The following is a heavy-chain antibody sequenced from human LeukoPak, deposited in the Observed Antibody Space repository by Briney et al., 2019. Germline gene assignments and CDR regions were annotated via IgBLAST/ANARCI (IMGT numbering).Heavy chain of an antibody. D-gene: IGHD3-10*01. J-gene: IGHJ4*02. CDR3: ARGVITMVRGVITLSPLFDY. CDR1: GFTFSSYA. Sequence: PGGSLRLSCAASGFTFSSYAMHWVRQAPGKGLEWVAVISYDGSNKYYADSVKGRFTISRDNSKNTLYLQMNGLRAEDTAVYYCARGVITMVRGVITLSPLFDYWGQGTLVTVSS. V-gene: IGHV3-30-3*01. CDR2: ISYDGSNK.